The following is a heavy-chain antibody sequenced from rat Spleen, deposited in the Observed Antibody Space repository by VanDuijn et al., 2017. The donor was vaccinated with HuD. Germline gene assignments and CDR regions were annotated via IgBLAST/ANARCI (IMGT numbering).Heavy chain of an antibody. CDR1: GFTFNSFS. Sequence: EVQLVESDGGLVQPGRSLKLSCAASGFTFNSFSMAWVRQAPKKGLEWVATITSGGYNTFYPDSVKGRFTISRDNANSILYLQMDSLRSDDTATYYCAKDGPFYYYTRHHYWYFDFWGPGTMVTVSS. CDR2: ITSGGYNT. CDR3: AKDGPFYYYTRHHYWYFDF. V-gene: IGHV5-25*01. D-gene: IGHD1-1*01. J-gene: IGHJ1*01.